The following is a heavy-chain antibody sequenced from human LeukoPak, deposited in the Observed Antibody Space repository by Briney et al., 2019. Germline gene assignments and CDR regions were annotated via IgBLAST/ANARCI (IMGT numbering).Heavy chain of an antibody. D-gene: IGHD1-26*01. CDR2: ISGGGGTT. J-gene: IGHJ6*03. CDR1: GFSFSNYA. V-gene: IGHV3-23*01. Sequence: GGSLRLSCAASGFSFSNYAMSWVRQAPGKGLEWVSAISGGGGTTYYTDSVKGRFTISRDNSKNTLYLQMNSLRAEDTAVYYCAKDSGLGWEDYYYYYYYYMDVWGKGTTVTVSS. CDR3: AKDSGLGWEDYYYYYYYYMDV.